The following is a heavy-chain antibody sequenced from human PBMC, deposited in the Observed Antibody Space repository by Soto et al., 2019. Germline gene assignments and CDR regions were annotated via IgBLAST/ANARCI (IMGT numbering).Heavy chain of an antibody. Sequence: EVQLVESGGGLVQPGRSLRLSCAASGFTFDDYAMHWVRQAPGKGLEWVSGISWNSGSIGYADSVKCRFTISRDNAKNSLYLQMNSLIAEDTALYYCAKERIAAAGLFTEYFQHWGQGTLVTVSS. CDR1: GFTFDDYA. J-gene: IGHJ1*01. CDR3: AKERIAAAGLFTEYFQH. V-gene: IGHV3-9*01. D-gene: IGHD6-13*01. CDR2: ISWNSGSI.